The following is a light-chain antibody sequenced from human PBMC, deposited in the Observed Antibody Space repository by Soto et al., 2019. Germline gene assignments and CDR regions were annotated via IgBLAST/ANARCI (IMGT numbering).Light chain of an antibody. Sequence: EIVLTQSPATLSLSPGERATLSCRASHSINTFLAWYQQKGGQAPRLLIFDASNRATGIPAKFSGSGSGTDFTLTISSLEPEDFAVYYCQQRSYWPITFAQGTRL. J-gene: IGKJ5*01. CDR3: QQRSYWPIT. V-gene: IGKV3-11*01. CDR1: HSINTF. CDR2: DAS.